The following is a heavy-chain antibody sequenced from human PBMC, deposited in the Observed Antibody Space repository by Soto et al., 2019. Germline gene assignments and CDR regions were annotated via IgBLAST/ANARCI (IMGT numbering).Heavy chain of an antibody. CDR2: IYYSGST. CDR1: GGSISSGGYY. D-gene: IGHD1-1*01. CDR3: ASKPEPGGYYYYGMDV. Sequence: PSETLSLTCTVSGGSISSGGYYWSWIRQHPGKGLEWIGYIYYSGSTYYNPSLKSRVTISVDTSKNQFSLKLSSVTAADTAVYYCASKPEPGGYYYYGMDVWGQGTTVTVS. V-gene: IGHV4-31*03. J-gene: IGHJ6*02.